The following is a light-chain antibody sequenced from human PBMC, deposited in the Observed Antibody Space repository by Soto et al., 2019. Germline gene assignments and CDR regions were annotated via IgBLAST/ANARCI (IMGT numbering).Light chain of an antibody. Sequence: IQMTQSPSTLSGSVGDRVTITCRASQSISSYLNWYQQKPGKAPKLLIYAASSLQSGVPSRFSGSGSGTEFTLTISSLQPDDFATYYCQQYNSYSQTFGQGTKV. J-gene: IGKJ1*01. V-gene: IGKV1-5*01. CDR1: QSISSY. CDR3: QQYNSYSQT. CDR2: AAS.